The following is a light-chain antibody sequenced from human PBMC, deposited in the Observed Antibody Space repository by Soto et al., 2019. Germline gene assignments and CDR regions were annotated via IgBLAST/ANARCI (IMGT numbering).Light chain of an antibody. J-gene: IGLJ1*01. CDR2: EVS. CDR1: YSDVGIYDF. Sequence: QSALIQPASVSGTPGQSITISCTGGYSDVGIYDFVSWYQHHPGRAPKLIVSEVSHRPSGVSNRFSGSKSGNTASLTISGLQSEDEADYYCISYTSDDVRYVFGTGTKV. V-gene: IGLV2-14*01. CDR3: ISYTSDDVRYV.